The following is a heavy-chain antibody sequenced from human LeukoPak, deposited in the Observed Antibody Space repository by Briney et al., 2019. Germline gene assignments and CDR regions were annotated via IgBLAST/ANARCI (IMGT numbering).Heavy chain of an antibody. J-gene: IGHJ4*02. V-gene: IGHV3-23*01. CDR1: GFTFSSYA. CDR3: AKDPQWELPSPFDH. D-gene: IGHD1-26*01. CDR2: ISGSGGST. Sequence: GGSLRLSCAASGFTFSSYAMSWVRQAPGKGLEWVSAISGSGGSTYYADSVKGRFSISRDNSKNTLYLLMNSLRAEDTAVYYCAKDPQWELPSPFDHWGQGTLVTVSS.